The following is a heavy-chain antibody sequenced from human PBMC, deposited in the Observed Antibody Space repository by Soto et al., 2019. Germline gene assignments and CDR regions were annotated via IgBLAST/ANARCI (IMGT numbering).Heavy chain of an antibody. J-gene: IGHJ5*02. CDR2: IYYSGST. CDR3: ARDQVLDCSGGSCYSGHWFDP. Sequence: QVQLQESGPGLVKPSQTLSLTCTVSGGSISSGGYYWSWIRQPPGKGLEWIGYIYYSGSTYYNPSLKSRVTISVDTSKNQFSLKLSSVTAADTAVYYCARDQVLDCSGGSCYSGHWFDPWGQGTLVTVSS. CDR1: GGSISSGGYY. V-gene: IGHV4-30-4*01. D-gene: IGHD2-15*01.